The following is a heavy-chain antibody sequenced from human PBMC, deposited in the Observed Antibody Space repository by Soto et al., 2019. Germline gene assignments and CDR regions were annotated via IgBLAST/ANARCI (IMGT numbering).Heavy chain of an antibody. J-gene: IGHJ6*02. CDR2: IYHSGST. V-gene: IGHV4-4*02. Sequence: SEALSLTCAVSGGSISSSNWWSWVRQPPGKGLEWIGEIYHSGSTNYNPSLKSRVTISVDKSKNQFSLKLSSVTAADTAVYYCARQAYGSQYYYYYYGMDVWGQGTTVTVSS. CDR3: ARQAYGSQYYYYYYGMDV. CDR1: GGSISSSNW. D-gene: IGHD3-10*01.